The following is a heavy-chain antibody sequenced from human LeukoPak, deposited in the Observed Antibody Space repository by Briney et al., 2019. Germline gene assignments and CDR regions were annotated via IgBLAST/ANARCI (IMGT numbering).Heavy chain of an antibody. D-gene: IGHD2-15*01. J-gene: IGHJ4*02. Sequence: SQTLSLTCAISGDSVSSSSAAWNWIRQSPSGGLEWLGRTYYRSKWYNDYAVSVKSRVTINPDTSKNQFSLQLNSVTPEDTAVYYCTRVVAAAFDHWGQGTLVTVSS. CDR2: TYYRSKWYN. CDR1: GDSVSSSSAA. CDR3: TRVVAAAFDH. V-gene: IGHV6-1*01.